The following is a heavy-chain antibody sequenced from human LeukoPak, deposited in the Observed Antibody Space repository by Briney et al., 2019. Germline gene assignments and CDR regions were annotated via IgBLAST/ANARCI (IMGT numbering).Heavy chain of an antibody. J-gene: IGHJ4*02. D-gene: IGHD6-13*01. CDR3: ARQAGSWPYYFDY. V-gene: IGHV4-39*01. CDR1: GGSISSSSYY. Sequence: SETLSLTCTVSGGSISSSSYYWGWIRQPPGKGLEWIGSIYYSGSTYYNPSLKSRVTISVDTSKNQFSLKLSSVTAADTAVYYCARQAGSWPYYFDYWGQGTLVTVSS. CDR2: IYYSGST.